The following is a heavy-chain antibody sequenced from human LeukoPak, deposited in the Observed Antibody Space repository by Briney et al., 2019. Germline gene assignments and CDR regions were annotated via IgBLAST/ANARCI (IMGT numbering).Heavy chain of an antibody. D-gene: IGHD3-16*01. J-gene: IGHJ4*02. CDR1: GESVSGSSVA. V-gene: IGHV6-1*01. CDR2: TYYRSKWLV. CDR3: TRFYDTNSFDY. Sequence: SQTLSLTCAISGESVSGSSVAWNWIRQSPSRGLEWLGRTYYRSKWLVDYAESLKGRITINADTSKNQLSLQLHSVTPEDTAIYYCTRFYDTNSFDYWGQGTLVTVSS.